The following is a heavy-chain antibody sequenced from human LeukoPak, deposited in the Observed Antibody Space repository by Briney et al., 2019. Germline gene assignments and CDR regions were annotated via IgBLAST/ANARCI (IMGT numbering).Heavy chain of an antibody. CDR3: ASGTWFGESFDY. V-gene: IGHV3-23*01. Sequence: TGGSLRLSCAASGFTFSSYAMSWVRQAPGRGLEWVSVINRGGGSTFYADSVKGRFTISRDNSKNTLYLQMNSLRAADTAIYYCASGTWFGESFDYWGQGTLVTVSS. CDR1: GFTFSSYA. D-gene: IGHD3-10*01. J-gene: IGHJ4*02. CDR2: INRGGGST.